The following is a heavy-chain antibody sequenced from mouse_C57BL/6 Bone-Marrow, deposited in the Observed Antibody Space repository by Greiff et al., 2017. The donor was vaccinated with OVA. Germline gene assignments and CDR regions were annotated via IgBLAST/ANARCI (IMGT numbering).Heavy chain of an antibody. J-gene: IGHJ3*01. CDR2: ISNLAYSI. CDR3: ARPYDYDPWFAY. Sequence: EVKLQESGGGLVQPGGSLKLSCAASGFTFSDYGMAWVRQAPRKGPEWVAFISNLAYSIYYADTVTGRFTISRENAKNTLYLEMSSLRSEDTAMYYCARPYDYDPWFAYWGQGTLVTVSA. D-gene: IGHD2-4*01. V-gene: IGHV5-15*01. CDR1: GFTFSDYG.